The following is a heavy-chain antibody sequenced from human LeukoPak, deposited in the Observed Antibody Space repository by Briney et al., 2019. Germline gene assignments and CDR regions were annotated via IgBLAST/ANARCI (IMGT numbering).Heavy chain of an antibody. CDR3: ATGDNCSSTSCYGRSVSSGYYYAFGY. J-gene: IGHJ4*02. Sequence: PGGSLRLSCAASGFTFSSYGMHWVRQAPGKGLEWVAVISYDGSNKYYADSVKGRFTISRDNAKNSLYLQMNSLRAEDTAVYYCATGDNCSSTSCYGRSVSSGYYYAFGYWGQGTLVTVSS. CDR2: ISYDGSNK. CDR1: GFTFSSYG. V-gene: IGHV3-30*03. D-gene: IGHD2-2*01.